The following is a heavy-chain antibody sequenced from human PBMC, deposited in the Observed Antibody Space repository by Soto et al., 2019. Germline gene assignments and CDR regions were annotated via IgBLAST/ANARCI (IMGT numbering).Heavy chain of an antibody. V-gene: IGHV1-45*02. D-gene: IGHD1-26*01. CDR2: ITPFSGDV. CDR3: AGGGAGSGAFTWELPDH. Sequence: QMQLVQSGAEVKKTGSSVTVSCKALGNTFTYRYLHWVRQAPGQALEWMGWITPFSGDVHYAQKFQERVTITRARSINTAYMQMSSLRSEDTAMYFCAGGGAGSGAFTWELPDHWGQGTLVTVSS. J-gene: IGHJ4*02. CDR1: GNTFTYRY.